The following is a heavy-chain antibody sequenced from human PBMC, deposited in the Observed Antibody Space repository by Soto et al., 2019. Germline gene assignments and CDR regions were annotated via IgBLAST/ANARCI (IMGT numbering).Heavy chain of an antibody. CDR3: ARAPAGWGPYYYYGMDV. Sequence: ASVKVSCKASGYTFTSYDINWVRQATGQGRAWMGWMNPNSGNTGYAQKFQGRVTMTRNTTISTAYMELSSLRSEHTAGYYCARAPAGWGPYYYYGMDVWGQGTTVTVSS. D-gene: IGHD3-16*01. J-gene: IGHJ6*02. CDR1: GYTFTSYD. V-gene: IGHV1-8*01. CDR2: MNPNSGNT.